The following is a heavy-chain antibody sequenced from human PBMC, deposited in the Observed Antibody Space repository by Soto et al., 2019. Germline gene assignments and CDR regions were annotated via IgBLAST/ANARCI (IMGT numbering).Heavy chain of an antibody. CDR3: AHSVVAGLGYYFDY. CDR1: GFSLSSTRVA. J-gene: IGHJ4*02. V-gene: IGHV2-5*02. Sequence: QITLKESGPTLVKPTQTLTLTCTFSGFSLSSTRVAEDWIRQPPGKALEWLALIYWDDDKRYSPFLKSRLTITKDTSKNQVVLTMTNMDPVDTATYYCAHSVVAGLGYYFDYWGQGTLVTVSS. CDR2: IYWDDDK. D-gene: IGHD6-19*01.